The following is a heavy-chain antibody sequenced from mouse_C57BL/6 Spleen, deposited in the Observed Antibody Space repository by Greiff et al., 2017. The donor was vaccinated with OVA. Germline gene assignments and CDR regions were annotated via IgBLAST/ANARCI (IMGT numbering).Heavy chain of an antibody. CDR2: IHPNSGST. CDR1: GYTFTSYG. V-gene: IGHV1-64*01. J-gene: IGHJ4*01. Sequence: QVQLQQPGAELVKPGASVKLSCKASGYTFTSYGMHWVKQRPGQGLEWIGMIHPNSGSTNYNEKFKSKATLTVDKSSSTAYMQLSSLTDEDSADYCCAREDGSYDAMDYWGQGTSVTVSS. CDR3: AREDGSYDAMDY.